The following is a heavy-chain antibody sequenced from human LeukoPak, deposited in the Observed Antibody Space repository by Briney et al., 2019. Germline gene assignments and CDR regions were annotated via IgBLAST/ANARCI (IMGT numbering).Heavy chain of an antibody. CDR2: IIPILGIA. CDR1: GYTFTSYG. J-gene: IGHJ3*02. D-gene: IGHD2-2*01. V-gene: IGHV1-69*04. CDR3: ASPYCSSTSCPGAFDI. Sequence: SVKVSCKASGYTFTSYGISWVRQAPGQGLEWMGRIIPILGIANYAQKFQGRVTITADKSTSTAYMELSSLRSEDTAVYYCASPYCSSTSCPGAFDIWGQGTMVTVSS.